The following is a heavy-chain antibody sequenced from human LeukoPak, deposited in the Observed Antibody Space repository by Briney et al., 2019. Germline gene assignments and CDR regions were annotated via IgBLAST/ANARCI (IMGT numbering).Heavy chain of an antibody. J-gene: IGHJ3*02. D-gene: IGHD3/OR15-3a*01. CDR2: INPNSGGT. CDR1: GYTFTGYY. Sequence: ASVKVSCKASGYTFTGYYMHWVRQAPRQGLEWMGWINPNSGGTNYAQKFQGWVTMTRDTSISTAYMELSRLRSDDTAVYYCARGHFYGLRAFDIWGQGTMVTVSS. V-gene: IGHV1-2*04. CDR3: ARGHFYGLRAFDI.